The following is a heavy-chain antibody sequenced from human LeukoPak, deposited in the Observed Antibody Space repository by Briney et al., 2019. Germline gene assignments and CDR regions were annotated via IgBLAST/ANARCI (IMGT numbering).Heavy chain of an antibody. CDR1: GFTFSNSS. CDR3: AKGIYSSGWRYFDY. V-gene: IGHV3-23*01. CDR2: LSGSGITT. D-gene: IGHD6-19*01. J-gene: IGHJ4*01. Sequence: WGSLRLSCAASGFTFSNSSMSWVRQAPGKGLEWVSTLSGSGITTYYADSVKGRFTISRENSKNTLYMQMNSLRAEDTAVYYCAKGIYSSGWRYFDYWGHGTLVTVSS.